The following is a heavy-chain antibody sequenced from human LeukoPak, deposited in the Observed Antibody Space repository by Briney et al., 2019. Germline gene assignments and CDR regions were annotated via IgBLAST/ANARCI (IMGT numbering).Heavy chain of an antibody. V-gene: IGHV4-59*02. CDR2: GHHSESS. CDR1: GDSVTSTY. J-gene: IGHJ4*02. CDR3: ARESAGSLHDSTAAFHY. D-gene: IGHD2-8*02. Sequence: SETLSLTCSVSGDSVTSTYWSWIRQPPGKGLEWIAYGHHSESSNYNPSFRSRVTIPVDTSRNQFSLRLASVTAADTAVYYCARESAGSLHDSTAAFHYWGQGILVIVSS.